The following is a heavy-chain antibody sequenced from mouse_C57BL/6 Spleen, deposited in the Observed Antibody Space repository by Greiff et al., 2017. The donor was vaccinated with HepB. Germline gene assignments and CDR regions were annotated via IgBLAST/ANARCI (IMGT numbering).Heavy chain of an antibody. D-gene: IGHD1-1*01. CDR2: ISNLAYSI. J-gene: IGHJ1*03. CDR1: GFTFSDYG. CDR3: ARRGGSSDWYFDV. V-gene: IGHV5-15*01. Sequence: EVKLVESGGGLVQPGGSLKLSCAASGFTFSDYGMAWVRQAPRKGPAWVAFISNLAYSIYYADTVTGRFTISRENAKNTLYLEMSSLRSEDTAMYYCARRGGSSDWYFDVWGTGTTVTVSS.